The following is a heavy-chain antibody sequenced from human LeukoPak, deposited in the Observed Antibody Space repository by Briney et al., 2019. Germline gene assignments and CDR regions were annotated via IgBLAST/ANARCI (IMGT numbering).Heavy chain of an antibody. CDR2: ISINTDT. CDR1: GIAVIGNY. V-gene: IGHV3-53*01. CDR3: AIAQSWDELFDS. Sequence: GGSLRLSCAASGIAVIGNYMSWVRQPPGKGLEWVSFISINTDTFYADSVRDRFTISRDSSKNTLFLQMNSLRDEDSAVYYCAIAQSWDELFDSWGQGTLVTVSS. J-gene: IGHJ4*02. D-gene: IGHD1-26*01.